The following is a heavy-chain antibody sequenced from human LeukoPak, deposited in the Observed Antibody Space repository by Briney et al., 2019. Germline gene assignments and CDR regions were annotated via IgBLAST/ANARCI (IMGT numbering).Heavy chain of an antibody. CDR2: ISYDGSNK. J-gene: IGHJ4*02. D-gene: IGHD1-20*01. CDR3: ASCGITGTTGPKCLFDY. V-gene: IGHV3-30-3*01. Sequence: GGSLRLSCAASGFTFSSYAMHWVRQAPGKGLEWVAVISYDGSNKYYADSVKGRFTISRDNAKNSLYLQMNSLRAEDTAVYYCASCGITGTTGPKCLFDYWGQGTLVTVSS. CDR1: GFTFSSYA.